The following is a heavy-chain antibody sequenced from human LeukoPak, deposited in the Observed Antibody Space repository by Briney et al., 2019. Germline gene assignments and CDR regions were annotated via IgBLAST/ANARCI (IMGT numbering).Heavy chain of an antibody. CDR1: GFIVSSNY. V-gene: IGHV3-53*01. D-gene: IGHD3-22*01. J-gene: IGHJ3*02. Sequence: GGSLRLSCAASGFIVSSNYMSWVRQAPGKGLEWVSVIYSGGSAYYADSVKGRFTISRDNSKNTLYLQMNSLRAEDTAVYYCATSYNVITMIVVVPGAFDIWGQGTMVTVSS. CDR2: IYSGGSA. CDR3: ATSYNVITMIVVVPGAFDI.